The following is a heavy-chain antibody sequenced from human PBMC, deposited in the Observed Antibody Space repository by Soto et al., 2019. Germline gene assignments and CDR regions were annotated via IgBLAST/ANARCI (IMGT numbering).Heavy chain of an antibody. J-gene: IGHJ4*02. CDR1: GGSIISSSYC. D-gene: IGHD3-22*01. V-gene: IGHV4-39*01. CDR3: ARAHTYYYDSSGQFDY. Sequence: SETLSLTCTVSGGSIISSSYCWFCIRQPPGKGLEWIGSIYYSGSTYYNPSLKSRVTISVDTSKNQFSLKLSSVTAADTAVYYCARAHTYYYDSSGQFDYWGQGTLVTVS. CDR2: IYYSGST.